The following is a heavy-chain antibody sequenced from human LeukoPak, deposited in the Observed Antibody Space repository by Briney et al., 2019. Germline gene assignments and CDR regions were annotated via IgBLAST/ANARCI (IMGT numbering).Heavy chain of an antibody. CDR2: ISSSSSTI. D-gene: IGHD3-3*01. CDR1: GFTFSSYS. V-gene: IGHV3-48*01. CDR3: ARDVPSTYDFWSGYYDY. J-gene: IGHJ4*02. Sequence: PGGSLRLSCAASGFTFSSYSMNWVRQAPGKGLEWVAYISSSSSTIYYADSVKGRFTISRDNAKNSLYLQMNSLRAEDTAVYYCARDVPSTYDFWSGYYDYWGQGTLDTVSS.